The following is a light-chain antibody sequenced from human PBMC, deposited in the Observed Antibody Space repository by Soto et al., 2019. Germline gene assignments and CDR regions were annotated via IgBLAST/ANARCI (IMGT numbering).Light chain of an antibody. CDR3: QQLSNWLLT. Sequence: EIVLTHSPATLSLSPGERATLSCRASQSVSSSLVWYQQKSGQAPRLLIYAASTRATGIPSRFGGSGSGTDFTLTISSLEPEDFAVYYCQQLSNWLLTFGGGTKVEIK. J-gene: IGKJ4*01. V-gene: IGKV3-11*01. CDR2: AAS. CDR1: QSVSSS.